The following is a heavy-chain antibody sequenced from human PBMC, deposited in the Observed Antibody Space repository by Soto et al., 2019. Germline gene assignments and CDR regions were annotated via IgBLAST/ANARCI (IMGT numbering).Heavy chain of an antibody. Sequence: ASVKVSCKASGYTFTSYYMHWVRQAPGQGLEWMGIINPSGGSTSYAQKFQGRVTMTRDTSTSTVYMELSSLRSEDTAAYYCAIGANRGSSSGWLLGGYWGQGTLVTVSS. J-gene: IGHJ4*02. CDR2: INPSGGST. CDR3: AIGANRGSSSGWLLGGY. CDR1: GYTFTSYY. V-gene: IGHV1-46*01. D-gene: IGHD6-19*01.